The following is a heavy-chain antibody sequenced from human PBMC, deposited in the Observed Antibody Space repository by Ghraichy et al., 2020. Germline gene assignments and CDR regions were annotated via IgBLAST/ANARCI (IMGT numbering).Heavy chain of an antibody. CDR3: ARYSGSYPLHFDY. CDR1: GGSISSYY. V-gene: IGHV4-59*01. CDR2: IYYSGST. Sequence: SETLSLTCTVSGGSISSYYWSWIRQPPGKGLEWIGYIYYSGSTNYNPSLKSRVTISVDTSKNQFSLKLSSVTAADTAVYYCARYSGSYPLHFDYWGQGTLVTVSS. D-gene: IGHD1-26*01. J-gene: IGHJ4*02.